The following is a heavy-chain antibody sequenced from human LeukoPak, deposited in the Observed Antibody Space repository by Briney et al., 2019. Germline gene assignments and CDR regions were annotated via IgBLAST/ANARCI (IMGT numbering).Heavy chain of an antibody. J-gene: IGHJ4*02. D-gene: IGHD3-22*01. CDR3: ARHGYDSSGYYYIIDY. V-gene: IGHV4-39*01. CDR1: GDSISSSTYY. CDR2: IYYSGST. Sequence: SETLSLTCTISGDSISSSTYYWGWIRQPPGKGLEWIGSIYYSGSTYYNPSLKSRVTISVDTSKNQFSLKLSSVTAADTAVYYCARHGYDSSGYYYIIDYWGQGTLVTVSS.